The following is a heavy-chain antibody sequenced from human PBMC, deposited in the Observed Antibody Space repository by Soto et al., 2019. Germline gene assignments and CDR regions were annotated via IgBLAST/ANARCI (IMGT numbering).Heavy chain of an antibody. CDR2: ISGRDDTT. Sequence: VQLVESGGDLTQPGGSLRLSCAASGVSVRGYGMSWVRQAPGKALEWVSGISGRDDTTYYTDSVRGRFTISKDTSKNTLYLQMNSLRVEDTAVYYCAGSWTWGQGTMVTVSS. V-gene: IGHV3-23*04. CDR3: AGSWT. D-gene: IGHD5-12*01. CDR1: GVSVRGYG. J-gene: IGHJ3*01.